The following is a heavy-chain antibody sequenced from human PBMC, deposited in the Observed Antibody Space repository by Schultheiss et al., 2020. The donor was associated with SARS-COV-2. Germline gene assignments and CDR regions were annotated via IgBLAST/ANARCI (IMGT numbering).Heavy chain of an antibody. CDR3: ARASKEQQLSYGMGV. J-gene: IGHJ6*02. D-gene: IGHD6-13*01. V-gene: IGHV4-38-2*01. CDR2: IYYSGST. CDR1: GYSISSGYY. Sequence: SETLSLTCAVSGYSISSGYYWGWIRQPPGKGLEWIGYIYYSGSTNYNPSLKSRVTISVDTSKNQFSLKLSSVTAADTAVYYCARASKEQQLSYGMGVWGQGTTVTVSS.